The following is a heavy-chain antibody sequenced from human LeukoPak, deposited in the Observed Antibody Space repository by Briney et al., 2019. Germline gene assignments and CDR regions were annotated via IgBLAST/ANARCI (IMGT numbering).Heavy chain of an antibody. CDR3: ATSITIFGVVILSFDY. D-gene: IGHD3-3*01. CDR2: IIPIFDTA. CDR1: GGTFSSYA. Sequence: SVKVSCKASGGTFSSYAISWVRQAPGQGLEWMGGIIPIFDTANYAQKFQGRVTITTDESTSTAYMELSSLRSEDTAVYYCATSITIFGVVILSFDYWGQGTLVTVS. V-gene: IGHV1-69*05. J-gene: IGHJ4*02.